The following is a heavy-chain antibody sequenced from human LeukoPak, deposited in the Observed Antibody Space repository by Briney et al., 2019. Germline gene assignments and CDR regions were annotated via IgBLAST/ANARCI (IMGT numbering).Heavy chain of an antibody. Sequence: PSETLSLTCTVSGGSISSYYWSWIRQPPGKGLEWIGYIYYSGSTNYNPSLKSRVTISVDTSKNQFSLKLSSVTAADTAVYYCARDHGFGESEFGYWGQGTLVTVSS. V-gene: IGHV4-59*01. CDR1: GGSISSYY. CDR3: ARDHGFGESEFGY. J-gene: IGHJ4*02. CDR2: IYYSGST. D-gene: IGHD3-10*01.